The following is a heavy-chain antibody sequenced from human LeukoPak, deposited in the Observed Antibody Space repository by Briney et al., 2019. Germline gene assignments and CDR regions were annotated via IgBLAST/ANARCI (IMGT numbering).Heavy chain of an antibody. CDR1: GFTFSSFG. CDR3: ARDPTRKPFDI. D-gene: IGHD1-1*01. V-gene: IGHV3-30*02. CDR2: IGYIESNI. J-gene: IGHJ3*02. Sequence: GGSLRLSCEASGFTFSSFGLHWVRQAPGKGLEWVAFIGYIESNIHYADSVKGRFTISRDNAENTVYLQMNSLRIEDTAVYYCARDPTRKPFDIWGQGTMVTVSS.